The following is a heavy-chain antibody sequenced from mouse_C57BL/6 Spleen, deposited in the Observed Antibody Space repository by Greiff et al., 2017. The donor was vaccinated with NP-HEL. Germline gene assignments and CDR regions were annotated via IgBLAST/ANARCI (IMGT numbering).Heavy chain of an antibody. CDR3: GRDRGKGWYFEV. V-gene: IGHV5-4*01. Sequence: EVKLVESGGGLVKPGGSLKLSCAASGFTFSSYAMSWVRQTPEKRLEWVATISDGGSYTYYPDNVKGRFTISRDNAKNNLYLQMSHLKSEDTAMYYCGRDRGKGWYFEVWGTGTTVTVSS. CDR2: ISDGGSYT. J-gene: IGHJ1*03. CDR1: GFTFSSYA. D-gene: IGHD1-3*01.